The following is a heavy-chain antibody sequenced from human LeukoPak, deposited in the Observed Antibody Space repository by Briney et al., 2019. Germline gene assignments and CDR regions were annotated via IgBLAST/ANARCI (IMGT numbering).Heavy chain of an antibody. D-gene: IGHD2/OR15-2a*01. V-gene: IGHV3-23*01. J-gene: IGHJ4*02. Sequence: GGSLRLPCAASGFTFSTYAMSWVRQAPGKGLEWVSAISGGGGSTNYADSVKGRFTISRDNSKNTLYLEINSLRAEDTAVYYCANAYRRKYYYYDYWGQGTLATVSS. CDR3: ANAYRRKYYYYDY. CDR1: GFTFSTYA. CDR2: ISGGGGST.